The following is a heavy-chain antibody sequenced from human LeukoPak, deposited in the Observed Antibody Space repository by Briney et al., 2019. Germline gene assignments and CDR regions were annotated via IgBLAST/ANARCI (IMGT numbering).Heavy chain of an antibody. CDR1: GYTFTSYG. Sequence: GASMKVSCKASGYTFTSYGITWVRQAPGQGLEWMGWISAYNGNTNYAQNLQGRVSMTTDTSTSTAYMEVRSLRSDGTAVYYCARSKVGATIDYWGQGTLVTVSS. CDR2: ISAYNGNT. V-gene: IGHV1-18*01. CDR3: ARSKVGATIDY. D-gene: IGHD1-26*01. J-gene: IGHJ4*02.